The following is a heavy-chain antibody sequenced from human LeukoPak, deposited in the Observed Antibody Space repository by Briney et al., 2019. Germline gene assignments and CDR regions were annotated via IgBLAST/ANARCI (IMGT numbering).Heavy chain of an antibody. CDR2: ISSSSSYI. V-gene: IGHV3-21*01. Sequence: GGSLRLSCAVSGFTFSSYTMTWVRQAPGKGLEWVSSISSSSSYIYYGDSVKGRFTISRDNAKNSLYLQMNSLRAEDTAVYYCARGRRGYDEDWFDPWGQGTLVTVSS. D-gene: IGHD5-12*01. CDR1: GFTFSSYT. J-gene: IGHJ5*02. CDR3: ARGRRGYDEDWFDP.